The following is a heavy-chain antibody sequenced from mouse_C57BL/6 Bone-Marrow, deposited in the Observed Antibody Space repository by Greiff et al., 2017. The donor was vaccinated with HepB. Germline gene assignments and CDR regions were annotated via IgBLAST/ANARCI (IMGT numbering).Heavy chain of an antibody. V-gene: IGHV5-6*01. Sequence: EVMLVESGGDLVKPGGSLKLSCAASGFTFSSYGMSWVRQTPDKRLEWVATISSGGSYTYYPDSVKGRFTISRDNAKNPLYLQMSSLKSEDTAMYYCARKGVYYDYGFADWGQGTLVTVSA. D-gene: IGHD2-4*01. J-gene: IGHJ3*01. CDR3: ARKGVYYDYGFAD. CDR2: ISSGGSYT. CDR1: GFTFSSYG.